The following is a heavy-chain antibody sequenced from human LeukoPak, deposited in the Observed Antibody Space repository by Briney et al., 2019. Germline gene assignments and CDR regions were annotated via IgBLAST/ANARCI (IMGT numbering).Heavy chain of an antibody. D-gene: IGHD6-19*01. CDR2: IWYDGSNK. CDR3: ARGGIAVAAFDY. CDR1: GFTFSSYG. Sequence: GGSLRLSCAASGFTFSSYGMHWVRQAPGKGLEWVAVIWYDGSNKYYADSVKGRFTISRDNSKNTLYLQMNSLRAEDTAVYYCARGGIAVAAFDYWGQGTLVTVSS. V-gene: IGHV3-33*01. J-gene: IGHJ4*02.